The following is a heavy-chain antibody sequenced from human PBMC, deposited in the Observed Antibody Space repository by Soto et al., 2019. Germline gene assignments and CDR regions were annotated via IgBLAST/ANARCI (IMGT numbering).Heavy chain of an antibody. CDR1: GSSFSSYA. CDR2: IIPIFGTA. V-gene: IGHV1-69*01. D-gene: IGHD4-17*01. J-gene: IGHJ6*02. Sequence: GASVKGSCKASGSSFSSYAISWVRQAPGQGLEWMGGIIPIFGTANYAQKFQGRVTITADESTSTAYMELSSLRSEDTAVYYCARDLGNSDYGRYYYGMDVWGQGTTVTVSS. CDR3: ARDLGNSDYGRYYYGMDV.